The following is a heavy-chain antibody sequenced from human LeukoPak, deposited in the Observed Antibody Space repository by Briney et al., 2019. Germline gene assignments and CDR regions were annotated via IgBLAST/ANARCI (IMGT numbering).Heavy chain of an antibody. CDR3: ARGGLIWFGELWAY. CDR2: INPNRSKT. CDR1: GYTFTSYD. V-gene: IGHV1-8*01. D-gene: IGHD3-10*01. Sequence: ASVTVSCKASGYTFTSYDNNWVRQANGQGQEWMGWINPNRSKTGYAQKFQRRVTMTRNTSISTAYMELSSMRSEDTAVYYCARGGLIWFGELWAYWGQGNLVTVSS. J-gene: IGHJ4*02.